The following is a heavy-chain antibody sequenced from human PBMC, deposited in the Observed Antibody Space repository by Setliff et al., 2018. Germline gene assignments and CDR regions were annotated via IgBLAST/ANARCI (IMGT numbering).Heavy chain of an antibody. J-gene: IGHJ4*02. CDR3: AREGGYDILTGFSYYFDY. CDR2: IKQDGSEK. V-gene: IGHV3-7*03. D-gene: IGHD3-9*01. CDR1: GFTFSSYW. Sequence: GESLKISCAASGFTFSSYWMSWVRQAPGKGLEWVANIKQDGSEKYYVDSVKGRFTISRDNAKNSLYLQMNSLRAEDTAVYYCAREGGYDILTGFSYYFDYWGQGTLVTVS.